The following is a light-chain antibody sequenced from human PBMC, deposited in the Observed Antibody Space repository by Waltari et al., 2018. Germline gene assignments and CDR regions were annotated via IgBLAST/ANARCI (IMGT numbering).Light chain of an antibody. CDR2: GAS. V-gene: IGKV3-15*01. Sequence: EIVMTQSPATLSVSPGERATPPCRASQSVSSNLAWYQQKPGQAPRPLIYGASTRATGIPARFSGSGSGTEFTLTISSLQSEDFAVYYCQQYNNWPWTFGQGTKVEIK. CDR3: QQYNNWPWT. J-gene: IGKJ1*01. CDR1: QSVSSN.